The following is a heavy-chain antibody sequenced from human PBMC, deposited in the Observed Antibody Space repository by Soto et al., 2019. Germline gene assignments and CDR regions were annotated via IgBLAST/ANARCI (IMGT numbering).Heavy chain of an antibody. Sequence: QVQLVQSGAEVKKPGSSVKVSCKASGGTFSSYAISWVRQAPGQGLEWMGGIIPIFGTANYAQKFQGRVTITADESTSTAYMELSSLRSEDKAVYYCARRIHCSSTSCYTNHYYYYGMDVWGQGTTVTVSS. J-gene: IGHJ6*02. CDR3: ARRIHCSSTSCYTNHYYYYGMDV. V-gene: IGHV1-69*01. CDR1: GGTFSSYA. CDR2: IIPIFGTA. D-gene: IGHD2-2*02.